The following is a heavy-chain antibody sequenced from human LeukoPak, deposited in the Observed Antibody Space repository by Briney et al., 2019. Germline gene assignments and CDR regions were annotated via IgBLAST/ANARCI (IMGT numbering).Heavy chain of an antibody. D-gene: IGHD3-3*01. CDR3: ARSAYDFWSERDLYDYSYYMDV. J-gene: IGHJ6*03. CDR1: GGSISSGSYY. CDR2: IYATGST. V-gene: IGHV4-61*02. Sequence: SETLSLTCTVSGGSISSGSYYWSWIRQPAGEGLEWIGRIYATGSTNYNPSLQSRVTISVDTSKNQFSLRLTSVTAADTAVYYCARSAYDFWSERDLYDYSYYMDVWGKGTTVTVSS.